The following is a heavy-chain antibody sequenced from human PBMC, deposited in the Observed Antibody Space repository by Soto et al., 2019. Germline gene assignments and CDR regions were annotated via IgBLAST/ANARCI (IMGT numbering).Heavy chain of an antibody. D-gene: IGHD3-10*01. Sequence: PSETLSLTCAVYGGSFSGYYWSWIRQPPGKGLEWIGEINHSGSTNHNPSLKSRVTISVDTSKNQFSLKLSSVTAADTAVYYCARAESGVGYYYYYGMDVWGQGTTVTVS. CDR2: INHSGST. V-gene: IGHV4-34*01. CDR3: ARAESGVGYYYYYGMDV. J-gene: IGHJ6*02. CDR1: GGSFSGYY.